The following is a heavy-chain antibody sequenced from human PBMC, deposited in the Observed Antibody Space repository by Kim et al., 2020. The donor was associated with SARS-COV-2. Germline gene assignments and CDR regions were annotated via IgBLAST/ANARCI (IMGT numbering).Heavy chain of an antibody. J-gene: IGHJ4*02. D-gene: IGHD6-19*01. CDR2: IYYSGST. V-gene: IGHV4-30-4*01. Sequence: SETLSLTCTVSGGSISSGDYYWSWIRQPPGKGLEWIGYIYYSGSTYYNPSLKSRVTISVDTSKNQLSLKLSSVTAADTAVYYCARAISSTWLVIRHFDYWGQGTLVTVSS. CDR1: GGSISSGDYY. CDR3: ARAISSTWLVIRHFDY.